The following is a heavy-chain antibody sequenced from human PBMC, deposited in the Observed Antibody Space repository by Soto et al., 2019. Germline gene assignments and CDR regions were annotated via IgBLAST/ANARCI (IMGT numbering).Heavy chain of an antibody. D-gene: IGHD3-10*01. CDR1: GFTFSSYA. CDR3: AKKSRPPDNYGSGSPIF. Sequence: GGSLRLSCAASGFTFSSYAMSWVRQAPGKGLEWVSAISGSGGSTYYADSVKGRFTISRDNSKNTLYLQMNSLRAEDTAVYYCAKKSRPPDNYGSGSPIFWGQGTLVTVSS. J-gene: IGHJ4*02. V-gene: IGHV3-23*01. CDR2: ISGSGGST.